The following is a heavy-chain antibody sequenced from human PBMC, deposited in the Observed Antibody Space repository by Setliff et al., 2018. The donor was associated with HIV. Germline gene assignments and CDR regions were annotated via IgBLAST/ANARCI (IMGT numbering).Heavy chain of an antibody. D-gene: IGHD3-16*01. J-gene: IGHJ4*02. V-gene: IGHV1-2*02. CDR1: GYIFIRYS. CDR3: ARGGNQGSETEVDY. Sequence: ASVKVSCKTSGYIFIRYSIFWVRQAPGQGLEWMGNINPHTGVTKYAEKFQGRVTMTRDTSINTIYMELSRLRSDDTAVYYCARGGNQGSETEVDYWGQGTQGTVSS. CDR2: INPHTGVT.